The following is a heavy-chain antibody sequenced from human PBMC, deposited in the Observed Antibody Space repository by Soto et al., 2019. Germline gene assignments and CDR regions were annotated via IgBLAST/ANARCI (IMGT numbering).Heavy chain of an antibody. J-gene: IGHJ6*02. CDR1: GGTFSNYA. D-gene: IGHD6-19*01. CDR3: ARVGAVAGLYNCHGLDV. V-gene: IGHV1-69*12. CDR2: IVPIFGTT. Sequence: QVQLVQSGAEVKKPGSSVKVSCKVSGGTFSNYAIDWVRLAPGHGLEWMGGIVPIFGTTYYTQKFQGRATIIGDASTTTAYLEMSSLRSEDPAIYYWARVGAVAGLYNCHGLDVWGQGTAVTVSS.